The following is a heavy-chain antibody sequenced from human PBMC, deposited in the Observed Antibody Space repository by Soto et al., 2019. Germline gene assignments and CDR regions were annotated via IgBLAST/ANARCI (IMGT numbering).Heavy chain of an antibody. J-gene: IGHJ4*02. CDR2: IYYSGST. CDR1: GGSISSGGYY. Sequence: PSETLSLTCTVSGGSISSGGYYWSWIRQHPGKGLEWIGYIYYSGSTYYNPSLKSRVTISVDTSKNQFSLKLSSVTAAVTAVYYCARDRRFNGGSKLDYWGQGTLVTVSS. V-gene: IGHV4-31*03. CDR3: ARDRRFNGGSKLDY.